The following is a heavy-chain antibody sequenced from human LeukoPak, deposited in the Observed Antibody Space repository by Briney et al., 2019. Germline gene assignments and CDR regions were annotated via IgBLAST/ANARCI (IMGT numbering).Heavy chain of an antibody. CDR3: ATITIFRNWFDP. Sequence: ASVKASCKVSGYTLTELSMHWVRQAPGKGLEWMGGFDPEDGETIYAQKFQGRVTMTEDTSTDTAYMELSSLRSEDTAVYYCATITIFRNWFDPWGQGTLVTVSS. CDR1: GYTLTELS. J-gene: IGHJ5*02. V-gene: IGHV1-24*01. CDR2: FDPEDGET. D-gene: IGHD3-3*01.